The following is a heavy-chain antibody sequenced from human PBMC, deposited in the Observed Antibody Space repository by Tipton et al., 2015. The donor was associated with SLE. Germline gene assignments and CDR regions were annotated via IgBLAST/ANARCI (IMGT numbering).Heavy chain of an antibody. CDR1: GDSINSHY. CDR3: ARNRDYYYYGMDV. CDR2: IYYSGST. J-gene: IGHJ6*02. V-gene: IGHV4-59*11. Sequence: TLSLTCTVSGDSINSHYWSWIRQPPGKGLEWIGYIYYSGSTNYNPSLKSRVTISVDTSKNQFSLKLSSVTAADTAVYYCARNRDYYYYGMDVWGQGTTVTVSS.